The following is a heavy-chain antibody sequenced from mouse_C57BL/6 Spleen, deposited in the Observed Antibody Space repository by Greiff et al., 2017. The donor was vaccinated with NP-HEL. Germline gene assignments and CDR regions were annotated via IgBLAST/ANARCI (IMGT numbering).Heavy chain of an antibody. J-gene: IGHJ1*03. Sequence: VQLQQSGPGLVQPSQSLSITCTVSGFSLTSYGVHWVRQSPGKGLEWLGVIWSGGSTDYNAAFISRLSISKDNSKSQVFFKMNSLQADDTAIYYCSISTMITTDWYFDVWGTGTTVTVSS. CDR3: SISTMITTDWYFDV. V-gene: IGHV2-2*01. D-gene: IGHD2-4*01. CDR2: IWSGGST. CDR1: GFSLTSYG.